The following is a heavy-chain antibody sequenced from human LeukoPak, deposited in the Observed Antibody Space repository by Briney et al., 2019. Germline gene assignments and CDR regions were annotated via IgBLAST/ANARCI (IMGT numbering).Heavy chain of an antibody. V-gene: IGHV1-18*01. D-gene: IGHD3-22*01. CDR2: FSAYNGNT. J-gene: IGHJ4*02. Sequence: ASVKVSRKASRYTLSDDGIGSGPDAPGQGVEGMGWFSAYNGNTNYAQKLQARVTMTTDTYTSTAYLELMSLRSDDTAVYYCASDRGITMIVVGLFDHRGQGTLVTVSS. CDR1: RYTLSDDG. CDR3: ASDRGITMIVVGLFDH.